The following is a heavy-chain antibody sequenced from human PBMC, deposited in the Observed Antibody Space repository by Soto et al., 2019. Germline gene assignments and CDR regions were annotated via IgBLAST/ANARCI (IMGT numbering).Heavy chain of an antibody. CDR1: GFTFSNYW. V-gene: IGHV3-74*01. CDR3: ARDRSDNNGWDFDY. J-gene: IGHJ4*02. Sequence: EVQLVESGGGLVQPGGSLRLSCAASGFTFSNYWMHWVRQAPGKGPVWVSRINSDGSSTSYADSVKGRFTISRDNAKNTLYLQMNSLRAEDTAVYYCARDRSDNNGWDFDYWGQGTLVTVSS. CDR2: INSDGSST. D-gene: IGHD6-19*01.